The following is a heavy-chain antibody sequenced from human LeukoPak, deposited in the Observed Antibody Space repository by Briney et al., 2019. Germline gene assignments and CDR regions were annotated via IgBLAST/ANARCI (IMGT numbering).Heavy chain of an antibody. J-gene: IGHJ4*02. D-gene: IGHD3-10*01. V-gene: IGHV4-59*01. CDR1: GGSISSYY. Sequence: SETLSLTCTVSGGSISSYYWSWIRQPPGKGREWIGYIYYSGSTNYNPSLKSRVTISVDTSKNQFSLKLSSVTAADTAVYYCATMVRGVISFFDYWGQGTLVTVSS. CDR3: ATMVRGVISFFDY. CDR2: IYYSGST.